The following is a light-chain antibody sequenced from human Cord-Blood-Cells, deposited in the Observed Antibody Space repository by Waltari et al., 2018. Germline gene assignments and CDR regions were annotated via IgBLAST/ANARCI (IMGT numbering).Light chain of an antibody. CDR1: SVHSSYA. CDR2: LNSDGSH. J-gene: IGLJ3*02. V-gene: IGLV4-69*01. CDR3: QTWGTGIGV. Sequence: QLVLTQSPSASAPLGASVKLTCTLSSVHSSYAIAWHQQQPEKGPRYLMKLNSDGSHSKGDGIPDRFSGSSSGAERYLTISSLQSEHEADYYCQTWGTGIGVFGGGTKLTVL.